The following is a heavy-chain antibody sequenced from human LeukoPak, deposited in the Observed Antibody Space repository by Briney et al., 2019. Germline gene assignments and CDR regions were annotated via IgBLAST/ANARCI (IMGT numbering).Heavy chain of an antibody. CDR3: AKDGGGYYPSYYYYMDV. Sequence: GGSLRLSCAASGFTFSNYWMHWVRQVPGKGLVWVSRINDDGSATFYADSVKGRFTISRDNAKNTLYLQMNSLRAEDTAVYYCAKDGGGYYPSYYYYMDVWGKGTTATISS. J-gene: IGHJ6*03. V-gene: IGHV3-74*01. CDR1: GFTFSNYW. CDR2: INDDGSAT. D-gene: IGHD3-22*01.